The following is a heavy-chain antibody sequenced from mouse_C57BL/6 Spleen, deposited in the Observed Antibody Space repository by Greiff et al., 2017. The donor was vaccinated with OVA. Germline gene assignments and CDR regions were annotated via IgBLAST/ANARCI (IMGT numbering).Heavy chain of an antibody. J-gene: IGHJ3*01. CDR3: ARSSYYDYDVGWFAY. Sequence: EVHLVESGGGLVQPGGSLSLSCAASGFTFTDYYMSWVRQPPGKALEWLGFIRNKANGYTTEYSASVKGRFTISRDNSQSILYLQMNALRAEDSATYYCARSSYYDYDVGWFAYWGQGTLVTVSA. V-gene: IGHV7-3*01. CDR2: IRNKANGYTT. CDR1: GFTFTDYY. D-gene: IGHD2-4*01.